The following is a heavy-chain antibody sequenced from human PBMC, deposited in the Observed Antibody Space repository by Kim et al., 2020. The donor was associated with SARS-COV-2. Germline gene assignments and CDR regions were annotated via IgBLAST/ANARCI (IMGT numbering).Heavy chain of an antibody. Sequence: SETLSLTCTVSGYSISSGYYWGWIRQPPGKGLEWIGSIYHSGSTYYNPSLKSRVTISVDTSKNQFSLKLSSVTAADTAVYYCARDALSTMDRGVKDFSFDYWGQGTLVTVSS. CDR1: GYSISSGYY. V-gene: IGHV4-38-2*02. CDR3: ARDALSTMDRGVKDFSFDY. CDR2: IYHSGST. D-gene: IGHD3-10*01. J-gene: IGHJ4*02.